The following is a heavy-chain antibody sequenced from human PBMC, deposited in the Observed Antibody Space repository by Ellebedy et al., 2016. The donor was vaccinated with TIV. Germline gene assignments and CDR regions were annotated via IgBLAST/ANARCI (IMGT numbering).Heavy chain of an antibody. CDR2: ISIDGGAT. V-gene: IGHV3-11*01. CDR3: ARFRYTSAWHLGHNGLDC. Sequence: GESLKISCAASGFRFGDYYMTWIRQAPGKGLEWISFISIDGGATYYSDSVKGRFPISRDNAAQSLYLQINNLRADDTAVYYCARFRYTSAWHLGHNGLDCWGQGTLVSVSS. J-gene: IGHJ4*02. CDR1: GFRFGDYY. D-gene: IGHD6-19*01.